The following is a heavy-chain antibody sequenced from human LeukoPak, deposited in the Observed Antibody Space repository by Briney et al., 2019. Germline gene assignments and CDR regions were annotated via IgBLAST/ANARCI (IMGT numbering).Heavy chain of an antibody. D-gene: IGHD5-24*01. CDR3: ARAKRWLQSGPFDY. CDR1: GFTFSTYA. CDR2: ISSSSCYI. J-gene: IGHJ4*02. V-gene: IGHV3-21*01. Sequence: GGSLRLSCAASGFTFSTYAMTWVRQAPGKGLEWVSSISSSSCYIYYADSVKGRFTISRDNAKNSLYLQMNSLRAEDTAVYYCARAKRWLQSGPFDYWGQGTLVTVSS.